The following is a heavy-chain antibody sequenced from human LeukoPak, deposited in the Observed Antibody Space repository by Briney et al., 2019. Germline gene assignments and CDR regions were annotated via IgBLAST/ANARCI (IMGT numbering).Heavy chain of an antibody. CDR3: ATGDIAVAGTGFDY. D-gene: IGHD6-19*01. CDR2: ISSSSSYI. V-gene: IGHV3-21*01. J-gene: IGHJ4*02. Sequence: GGSLRLSCAASGFTFSSYSMNWVRQAPGKGLEWVSSISSSSSYIYYADSVKGRFTISRDNAKNSLYLQMNSLRAEDTAVYYCATGDIAVAGTGFDYWGQGILVTVSS. CDR1: GFTFSSYS.